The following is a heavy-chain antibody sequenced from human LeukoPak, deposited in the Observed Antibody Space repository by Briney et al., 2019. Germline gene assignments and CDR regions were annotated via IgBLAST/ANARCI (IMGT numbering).Heavy chain of an antibody. CDR1: GGSISNRSYY. J-gene: IGHJ6*02. V-gene: IGHV4-39*01. D-gene: IGHD6-13*01. CDR2: SYFSGSS. Sequence: PSETLSLTCTVSGGSISNRSYYWGWIRQPPGKGLEWIGSSYFSGSSYYNPSLKSRVTIFVDTSKNQFSLKLTSVTAADTAVFYCARHVGSSWYYSYYFGMDVWGQGTTVTVSS. CDR3: ARHVGSSWYYSYYFGMDV.